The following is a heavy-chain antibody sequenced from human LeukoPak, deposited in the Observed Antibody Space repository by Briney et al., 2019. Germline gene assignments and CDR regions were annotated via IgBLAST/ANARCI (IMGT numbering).Heavy chain of an antibody. D-gene: IGHD3-22*01. CDR1: GGSISSYY. J-gene: IGHJ4*02. CDR3: ARAEYYYDSSGYYPWYFDY. Sequence: SETLSLTCTVSGGSISSYYWSWIQQPPGKGLEWIGYIYYSGSTNYNPSLKSRVTISVDTSKNQFSLKLSSVTAADTAVYYCARAEYYYDSSGYYPWYFDYWGQGTLVTVSS. V-gene: IGHV4-59*01. CDR2: IYYSGST.